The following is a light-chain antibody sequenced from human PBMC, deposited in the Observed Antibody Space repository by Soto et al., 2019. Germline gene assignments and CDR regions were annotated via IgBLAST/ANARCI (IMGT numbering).Light chain of an antibody. CDR3: QQRSNLPST. Sequence: EIVLTQSPATLSLSLGERAALSCRASQSVSSYLAWYQQKPGQAPRLLIYDAFKRASGIPARFSGSGSGTDFTLIISSLEPEDFAVYYCQQRSNLPSTFGGGTKVEVK. CDR2: DAF. CDR1: QSVSSY. J-gene: IGKJ4*01. V-gene: IGKV3-11*01.